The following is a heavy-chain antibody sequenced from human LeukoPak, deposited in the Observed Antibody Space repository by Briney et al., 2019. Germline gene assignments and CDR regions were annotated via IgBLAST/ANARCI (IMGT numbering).Heavy chain of an antibody. D-gene: IGHD3-22*01. CDR1: GSTVSSNY. Sequence: PGGSLRLSCAASGSTVSSNYMSWVRQAPGKGLEWVSVIYSGGSTYYADSVKGRFTISRDNSKNTLYLQMNSLRAEDTAVYYCASRGSPHYDSSGYYFTYYYYYYMDVWGKGTTVTVSS. CDR2: IYSGGST. V-gene: IGHV3-66*02. J-gene: IGHJ6*03. CDR3: ASRGSPHYDSSGYYFTYYYYYYMDV.